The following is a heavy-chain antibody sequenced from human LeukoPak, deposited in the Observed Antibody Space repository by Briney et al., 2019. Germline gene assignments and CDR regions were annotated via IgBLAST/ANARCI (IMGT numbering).Heavy chain of an antibody. J-gene: IGHJ4*02. Sequence: APVKVSCEASGYTFTSYGISWVRQAPGQGLEWMGWISAYNGNTNYAQKLQGRVTMTTDTSTSTAYMELRSLRSDDTAVYYCARGYYYDSSGYSDFDYWGQGTLVTVSS. CDR3: ARGYYYDSSGYSDFDY. V-gene: IGHV1-18*01. D-gene: IGHD3-22*01. CDR1: GYTFTSYG. CDR2: ISAYNGNT.